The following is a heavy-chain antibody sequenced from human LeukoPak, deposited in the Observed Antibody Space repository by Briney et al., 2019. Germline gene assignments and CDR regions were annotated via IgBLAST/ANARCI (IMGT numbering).Heavy chain of an antibody. J-gene: IGHJ4*02. CDR2: IFHNGKA. D-gene: IGHD3-22*01. CDR1: GGSITINGYY. V-gene: IGHV4-31*03. Sequence: SETLSLTCTVSGGSITINGYYWTWIRRHPGKGLEWIGYIFHNGKAYYNPSLKSRATISVDTSKNQFSLSLRSVTAADTAFYYCAKYSSGYYYGLNWGRGDLVTVAS. CDR3: AKYSSGYYYGLN.